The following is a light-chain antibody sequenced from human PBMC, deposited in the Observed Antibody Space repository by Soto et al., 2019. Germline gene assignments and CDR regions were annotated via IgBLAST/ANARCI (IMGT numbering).Light chain of an antibody. CDR1: TGTVTSGYY. CDR2: STS. CDR3: LLYYGGVWV. Sequence: QAVVTQEPSVTVSPGGTVTLTCASSTGTVTSGYYPNWFQQKPGQPPRTLIYSTSNKQSWTPARFSGSLLGGKAALTLSGVQPEDEADYYCLLYYGGVWVFGGGTKLPVL. V-gene: IGLV7-43*01. J-gene: IGLJ3*02.